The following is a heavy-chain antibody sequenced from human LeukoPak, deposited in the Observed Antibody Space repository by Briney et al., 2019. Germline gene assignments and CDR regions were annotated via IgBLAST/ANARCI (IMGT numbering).Heavy chain of an antibody. V-gene: IGHV3-23*01. CDR2: VSTSGRST. Sequence: GGSLRLSCAASGFTFTTYAMSWVRQAPGKGLEWVSTVSTSGRSTYYADSVKGRFTISRDNAKNSLYLQMNSLRDEDTAVYYCARPLFSGSYGSHDYWGQGTLVTVSS. D-gene: IGHD1-26*01. CDR1: GFTFTTYA. CDR3: ARPLFSGSYGSHDY. J-gene: IGHJ4*02.